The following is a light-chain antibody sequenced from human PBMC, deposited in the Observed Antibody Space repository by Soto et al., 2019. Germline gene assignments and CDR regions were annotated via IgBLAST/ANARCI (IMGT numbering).Light chain of an antibody. CDR2: DAS. CDR1: QSISTW. J-gene: IGKJ2*01. Sequence: DIQMTQSPSTVSASVGDGVTITCRASQSISTWLAWYQQKPGKAPNLLIYDASTLESGGPSGFSGSGSGTEFTLTISSLQPDDSATYDCQQYNSYPYPFGQGTKLEIK. CDR3: QQYNSYPYP. V-gene: IGKV1-5*01.